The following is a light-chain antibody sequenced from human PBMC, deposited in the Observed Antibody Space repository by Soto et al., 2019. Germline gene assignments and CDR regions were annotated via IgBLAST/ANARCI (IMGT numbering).Light chain of an antibody. CDR2: EGN. Sequence: QSALTQPASVSGSPGQSITISCTGTSSDVGSDNLVSWYQQHPGKAPKFMIYEGNERPSGVSNRFSAAKSGNTASLTIYGLQAEDEADYYCCSYAGSSTVVFGGGTKLTVL. V-gene: IGLV2-23*01. J-gene: IGLJ2*01. CDR1: SSDVGSDNL. CDR3: CSYAGSSTVV.